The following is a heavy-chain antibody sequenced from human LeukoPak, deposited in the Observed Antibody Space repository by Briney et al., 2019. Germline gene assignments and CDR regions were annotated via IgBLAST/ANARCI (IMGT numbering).Heavy chain of an antibody. J-gene: IGHJ5*02. CDR2: INPSAGTT. D-gene: IGHD6-6*01. Sequence: ASVKVSCKASGYTFTGYYMHWVRQAAGQGREWMGIINPSAGTTTYAQKFQGRVTMTSDMSTSTVYMELSSLRSEDTAVYYCARDGDHSSSSLSWFDPWGQGTLVTVSS. V-gene: IGHV1-46*01. CDR3: ARDGDHSSSSLSWFDP. CDR1: GYTFTGYY.